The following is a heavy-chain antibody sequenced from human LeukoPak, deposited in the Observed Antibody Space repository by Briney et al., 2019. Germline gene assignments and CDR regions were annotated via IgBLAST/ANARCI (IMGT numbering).Heavy chain of an antibody. CDR2: IYYSGST. V-gene: IGHV4-39*07. CDR3: ACRVVPAAILDY. D-gene: IGHD2-2*01. CDR1: GGSISSSSYY. Sequence: SSETLSLTCTVSGGSISSSSYYWGWIRQPPGKGLEWIGSIYYSGSTYYNPSLKSRVTMSVDTSKNQFSLKLSSVTAADTAVYYCACRVVPAAILDYWGQGTLVTVSS. J-gene: IGHJ4*02.